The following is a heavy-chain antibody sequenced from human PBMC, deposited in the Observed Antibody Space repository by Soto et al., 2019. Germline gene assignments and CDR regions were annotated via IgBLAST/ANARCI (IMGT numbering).Heavy chain of an antibody. CDR1: GGSISSGGYY. CDR2: IYYSGST. V-gene: IGHV4-31*03. CDR3: ARGFYTVTNWFDP. Sequence: QVQLQESGPGLVKPSQTLSLTCTVSGGSISSGGYYWSWIRQHPGKGLEWIGYIYYSGSTPHNPSLKSRVTMSVDTSKNQFSLKLSFVTAADTAVYYCARGFYTVTNWFDPWGQGSLVTVSS. D-gene: IGHD4-17*01. J-gene: IGHJ5*02.